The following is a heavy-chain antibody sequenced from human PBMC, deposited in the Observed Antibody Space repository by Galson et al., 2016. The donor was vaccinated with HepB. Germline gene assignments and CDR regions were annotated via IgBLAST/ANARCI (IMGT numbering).Heavy chain of an antibody. Sequence: SETLSLTCAVSGGSISSSNWWSWVRQPPGKGLEWIGEIYPSGSTNYKSSLKSRVTISIDKSKNHFSLKLSSVTAADTAVYYCARDGGLVGAPAYWGQGILVTVSS. J-gene: IGHJ4*02. D-gene: IGHD1-26*01. CDR2: IYPSGST. V-gene: IGHV4-4*02. CDR3: ARDGGLVGAPAY. CDR1: GGSISSSNW.